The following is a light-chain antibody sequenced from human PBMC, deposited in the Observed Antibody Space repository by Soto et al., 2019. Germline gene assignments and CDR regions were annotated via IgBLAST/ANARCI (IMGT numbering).Light chain of an antibody. CDR1: SSDVGGYNY. J-gene: IGLJ1*01. Sequence: QSVLTQPASVSGSPGQSITISCTGTSSDVGGYNYVSWYQQHPGKAPKLIIYDVSYRPSGVSSRFSASKSGNAASLTISGLQAEDEADYYCNSYSSSSTPCVFGSGTKLTVL. CDR2: DVS. V-gene: IGLV2-14*01. CDR3: NSYSSSSTPCV.